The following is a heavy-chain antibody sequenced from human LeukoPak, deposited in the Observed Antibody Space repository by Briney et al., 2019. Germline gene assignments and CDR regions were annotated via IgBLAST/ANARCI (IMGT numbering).Heavy chain of an antibody. V-gene: IGHV3-7*03. CDR3: ATYDSWSGYNIAY. Sequence: GGSLRLSCAASGFTFSSYWMSWVRQAPGKGLEWVAVIKQDGREKYYVDSVKGRFTISRDNAKNSLYLQMNSLRVEDTAVYYCATYDSWSGYNIAYWGQGTLVTVSS. CDR1: GFTFSSYW. D-gene: IGHD3-3*01. CDR2: IKQDGREK. J-gene: IGHJ4*02.